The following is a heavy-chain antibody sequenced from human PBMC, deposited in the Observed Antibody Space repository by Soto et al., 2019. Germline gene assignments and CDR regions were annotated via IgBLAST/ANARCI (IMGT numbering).Heavy chain of an antibody. CDR3: ARDPVPLLRFLEWLDY. V-gene: IGHV1-18*01. CDR1: GCTFTSYG. Sequence: QVQLVQSGAEVKKPGASVKVSCKASGCTFTSYGISWVRQAPGQGLEWMGWISAYNGNTNYAQKLQGRVTMTTDTSTSTAYMELRSLRSDDTAVYYCARDPVPLLRFLEWLDYWGQGTLVTVSS. D-gene: IGHD3-3*01. CDR2: ISAYNGNT. J-gene: IGHJ4*02.